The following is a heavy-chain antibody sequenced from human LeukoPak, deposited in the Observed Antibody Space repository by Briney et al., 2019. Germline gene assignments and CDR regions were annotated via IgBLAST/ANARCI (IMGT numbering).Heavy chain of an antibody. CDR1: GGSFSGYY. D-gene: IGHD3-22*01. V-gene: IGHV4-4*07. CDR3: ARDRRTHITMIVVVRDAFDI. Sequence: PSETLSLTCAVYGGSFSGYYWSWIRQPPGKGLEWIGRIYTSGSTNYNPSLKSRVTMSVDTSKNQFSLKLSSVTAADTAVYYCARDRRTHITMIVVVRDAFDIWGQGTMVTVSS. J-gene: IGHJ3*02. CDR2: IYTSGST.